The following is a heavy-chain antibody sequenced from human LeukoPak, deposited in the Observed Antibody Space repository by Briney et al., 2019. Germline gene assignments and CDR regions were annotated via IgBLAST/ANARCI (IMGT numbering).Heavy chain of an antibody. CDR1: GGSISSSSYY. V-gene: IGHV4-39*01. Sequence: SETLSLTCTVSGGSISSSSYYWGWIRQPPGKGLEWIGSIYYSGSTYYNPSLKSRVTISVDTSKNQSSLKLSSVTAADTAVYYCARHYREWSGFDYWGQGTLVTVSS. J-gene: IGHJ4*02. CDR2: IYYSGST. D-gene: IGHD3-3*01. CDR3: ARHYREWSGFDY.